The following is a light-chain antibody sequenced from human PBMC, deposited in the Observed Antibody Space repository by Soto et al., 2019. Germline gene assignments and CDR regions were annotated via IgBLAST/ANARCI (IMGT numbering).Light chain of an antibody. J-gene: IGKJ1*01. CDR3: QHYNSYSEA. V-gene: IGKV1-5*03. CDR1: QTISSW. Sequence: IQMTQSPSSLSASVGDRVTITCRASQTISSWLAWYQQKPGKAPKLLIYKASTLKSGVPSRFSGSGSGTELTITISSLQPDDFETYYCQHYNSYSEAFGQGTKVDIK. CDR2: KAS.